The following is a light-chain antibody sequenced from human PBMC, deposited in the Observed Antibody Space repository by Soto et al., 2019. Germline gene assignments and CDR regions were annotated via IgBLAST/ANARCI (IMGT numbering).Light chain of an antibody. CDR3: HQYESYPYT. CDR1: QGISSS. J-gene: IGKJ2*01. V-gene: IGKV1-16*01. Sequence: DIQMTQSPSSLSASVGDKVTITCRASQGISSSLAWFRLKPGRAPESVIFASSTLQGGVPSRFSGSGSGTHFTLTFTSLQPADSATFCCHQYESYPYTFGPGTRLEI. CDR2: ASS.